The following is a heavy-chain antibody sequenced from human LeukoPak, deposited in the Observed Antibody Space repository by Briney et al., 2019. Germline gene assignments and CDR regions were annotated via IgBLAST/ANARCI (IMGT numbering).Heavy chain of an antibody. CDR3: ARDGVQGEQPFDY. J-gene: IGHJ4*02. Sequence: PGGSLRLSCAASGFTVSSKYLTWVRQAPGKGLEWVSLIYANGNTDYADSVKGRFTISRDISKNTMDLQMNSLRAEDTAVYYCARDGVQGEQPFDYWGQGTLVTVSS. V-gene: IGHV3-53*01. CDR1: GFTVSSKY. CDR2: IYANGNT. D-gene: IGHD6-13*01.